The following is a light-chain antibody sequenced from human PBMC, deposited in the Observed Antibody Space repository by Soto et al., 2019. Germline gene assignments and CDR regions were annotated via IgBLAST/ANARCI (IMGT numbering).Light chain of an antibody. CDR3: SSNAGSNNLRI. Sequence: QSALTQPPSASRSPGQSVTISCTGTSSDLDAYNYVSWYQQHPGKAPKLMIYEVNKRPSGVPDRFSGSKSGNTASLTVSGLQAEDEADYYCSSNAGSNNLRIFGGGTKLTVL. V-gene: IGLV2-8*01. CDR2: EVN. CDR1: SSDLDAYNY. J-gene: IGLJ2*01.